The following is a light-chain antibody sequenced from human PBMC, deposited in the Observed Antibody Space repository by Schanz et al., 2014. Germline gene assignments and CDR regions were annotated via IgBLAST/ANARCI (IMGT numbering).Light chain of an antibody. CDR3: QQYVSSSNT. J-gene: IGKJ2*01. Sequence: EIVMTQSPATLSVSPGERATLSCRASQSVSSNLAWYQQKPGQAPRLLIYGASSRATGIPDRFSGSGSGTDFTLTISSLQPDDFATYYCQQYVSSSNTFGQGTKLEIK. CDR1: QSVSSN. CDR2: GAS. V-gene: IGKV3D-15*01.